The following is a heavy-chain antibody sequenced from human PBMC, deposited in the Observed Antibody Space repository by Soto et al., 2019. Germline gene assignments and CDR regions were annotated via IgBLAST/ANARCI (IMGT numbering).Heavy chain of an antibody. CDR2: IKHDGSEK. J-gene: IGHJ4*02. Sequence: EVQLVESGGDLVQPGGSLRLSCAASGFTFSDFWMSWVRQAPGKGLDWVANIKHDGSEKYYVDSVEGRFTISSDNTKDSLYLQMNSLRAEDTAVYYCARGGSWGPDFWGQGTLVTVSS. CDR3: ARGGSWGPDF. V-gene: IGHV3-7*01. CDR1: GFTFSDFW. D-gene: IGHD2-15*01.